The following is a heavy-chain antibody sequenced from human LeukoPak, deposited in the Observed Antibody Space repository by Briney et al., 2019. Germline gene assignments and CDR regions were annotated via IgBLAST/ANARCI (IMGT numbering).Heavy chain of an antibody. J-gene: IGHJ3*02. D-gene: IGHD3-10*01. V-gene: IGHV4-4*07. CDR1: GGSISSYY. CDR3: ARGSLLWFGELRLDAFDI. Sequence: SETLSLTCTXSGGSISSYYWSWIRQPAGKGLEWIGRIYTSGSTNYNPSLKSRVTMSVDTPKNQFSLKLSSVTAADTAVYYCARGSLLWFGELRLDAFDIWGQGTMVTVSS. CDR2: IYTSGST.